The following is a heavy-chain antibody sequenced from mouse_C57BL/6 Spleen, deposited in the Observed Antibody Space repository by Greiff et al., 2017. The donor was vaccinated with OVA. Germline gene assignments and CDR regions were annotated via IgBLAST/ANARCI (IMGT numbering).Heavy chain of an antibody. Sequence: EVQLQQSGPELVKPGASVKMSCKASGYTFTDYNMHWVKQSHGKSLEWIGYINPNNGGTSYNQKFKGKATLTVNKSSSTAYMELRSLTSEDSAVYYCARTGRGLDYFDYWGQGTTLTVSS. D-gene: IGHD1-1*01. CDR2: INPNNGGT. J-gene: IGHJ2*01. CDR1: GYTFTDYN. V-gene: IGHV1-22*01. CDR3: ARTGRGLDYFDY.